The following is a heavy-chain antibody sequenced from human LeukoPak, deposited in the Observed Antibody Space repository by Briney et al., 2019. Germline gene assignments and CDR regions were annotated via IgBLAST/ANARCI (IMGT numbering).Heavy chain of an antibody. Sequence: PGGSLRLSCAVSGFTFGSYTMNWVRQAPGKGLEWVSHISSTSTTYYADSVKGRFTTSRDNAKNLLYLQMNSLRDEDTAVYYCAKARHRYYFDYWGQGTLVTVSS. V-gene: IGHV3-48*02. CDR3: AKARHRYYFDY. CDR1: GFTFGSYT. CDR2: ISSTSTT. J-gene: IGHJ4*02.